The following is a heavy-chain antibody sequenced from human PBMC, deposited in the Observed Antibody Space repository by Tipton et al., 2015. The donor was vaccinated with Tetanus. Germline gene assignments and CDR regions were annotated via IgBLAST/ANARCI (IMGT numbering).Heavy chain of an antibody. Sequence: GLVKPSETLSLTCTVSGASLSGGDYHWSWIRQPPGKGLEWLASISGRGTSNSNYYLKSRITMTHDTSMNQFSLKLTAVTAADTAVYDCARAKYDSSKKGPFDSWGQGSLVIVSS. V-gene: IGHV4-61*08. J-gene: IGHJ4*02. CDR2: ISGRGTS. CDR1: GASLSGGDYH. CDR3: ARAKYDSSKKGPFDS. D-gene: IGHD1-1*01.